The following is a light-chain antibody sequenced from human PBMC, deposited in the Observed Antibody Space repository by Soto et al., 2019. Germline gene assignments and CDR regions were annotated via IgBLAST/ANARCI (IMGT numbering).Light chain of an antibody. CDR1: QSISSW. CDR2: DAS. V-gene: IGKV1-5*01. CDR3: QHCKGYPYT. Sequence: DIQMAHSPSTLSASVGDRVTITCRASQSISSWLAWYQQKPGKAPNLLIYDASRVNTGVPSRFTASGSGTEFTLTINPLQADDSATYCCQHCKGYPYTLCPRTKVDIK. J-gene: IGKJ2*01.